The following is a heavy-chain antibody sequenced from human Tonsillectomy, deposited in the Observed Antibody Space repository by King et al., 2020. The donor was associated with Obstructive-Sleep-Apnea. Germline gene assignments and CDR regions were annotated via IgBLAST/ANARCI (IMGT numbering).Heavy chain of an antibody. CDR2: ISGSGGTT. V-gene: IGHV3-23*04. D-gene: IGHD5/OR15-5a*01. CDR3: AKSVSSGTYFDY. CDR1: GFTFSTYA. Sequence: VQLVESGGGLVQPGGSLRLSCTASGFTFSTYAMNWVRQAPGKGLEWVSTISGSGGTTYYADSVKGRFTISRDNSKKTLYLHMNNLRAEDTAVYHCAKSVSSGTYFDYWGQGTLVTVSS. J-gene: IGHJ4*02.